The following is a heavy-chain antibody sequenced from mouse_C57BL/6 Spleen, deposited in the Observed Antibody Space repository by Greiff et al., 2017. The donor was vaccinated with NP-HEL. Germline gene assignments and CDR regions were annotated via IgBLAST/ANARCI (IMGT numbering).Heavy chain of an antibody. J-gene: IGHJ4*01. CDR3: AKKLGRKGFAMDY. V-gene: IGHV5-17*01. Sequence: EVKLVESGGGLVKPGGSLKLSCAASGFTFSDYGMHWVRQAPEKGLEWVAYISSGSSTIYYADTVKGRFTISRDNAKNTLFLQMTSLRSEDTAMYYCAKKLGRKGFAMDYWGQGTSVTVSS. CDR1: GFTFSDYG. D-gene: IGHD4-1*01. CDR2: ISSGSSTI.